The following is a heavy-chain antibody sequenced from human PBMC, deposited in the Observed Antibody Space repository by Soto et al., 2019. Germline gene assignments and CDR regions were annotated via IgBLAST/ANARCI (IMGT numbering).Heavy chain of an antibody. CDR2: IYYSGST. Sequence: SETLSLTCTVSGGSISSYYWSWIRQPPGKGLEWIGYIYYSGSTNYNPSLKSRVTISVDTSKNQFSLKLSSVTAADTAVYYCARVYQTVPNYYYYMDVWGKRTKVTVSS. CDR3: ARVYQTVPNYYYYMDV. V-gene: IGHV4-59*01. D-gene: IGHD2-2*01. J-gene: IGHJ6*03. CDR1: GGSISSYY.